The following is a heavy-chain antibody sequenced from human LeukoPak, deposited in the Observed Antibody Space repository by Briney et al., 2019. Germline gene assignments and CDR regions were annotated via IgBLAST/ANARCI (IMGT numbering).Heavy chain of an antibody. Sequence: GGSLRLSCAASGFSFDDYTMHWLRQAPGKGLQWVSGISWNSGSEGYADSVKGRFTISRDNAKNSLYLQMNSLRAEDTAVYYCARESSGYYYPALDYWGQGTLVTVSS. CDR3: ARESSGYYYPALDY. CDR2: ISWNSGSE. D-gene: IGHD3-22*01. V-gene: IGHV3-9*01. J-gene: IGHJ4*02. CDR1: GFSFDDYT.